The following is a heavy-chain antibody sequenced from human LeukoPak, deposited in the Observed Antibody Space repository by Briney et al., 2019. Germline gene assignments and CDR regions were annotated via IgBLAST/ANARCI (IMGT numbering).Heavy chain of an antibody. D-gene: IGHD5-12*01. CDR2: IYYSGST. CDR3: ARHEIMLATNFDY. V-gene: IGHV4-39*01. CDR1: GGSISSSSYY. Sequence: SETLSLTCTVSGGSISSSSYYWGWIRQPPGKGLEWIGSIYYSGSTYSHPSLKSRVTISVHTSTNQFSLKLSSVTAADTAVYYCARHEIMLATNFDYWGQGTLVTVSS. J-gene: IGHJ4*02.